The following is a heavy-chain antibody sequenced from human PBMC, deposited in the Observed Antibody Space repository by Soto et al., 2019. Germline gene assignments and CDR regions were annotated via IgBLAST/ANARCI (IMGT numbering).Heavy chain of an antibody. CDR3: ARDSRGFSYYYYGMDV. J-gene: IGHJ6*02. D-gene: IGHD3-10*01. CDR1: GFTFRNFG. Sequence: QVQLVESGGGVVQPGRSLRLSCAASGFTFRNFGMHWVRQAPGKGLEWVAVIWYDGSNEHYADSVKGRFTISRDNSNNSLHLEMTSLRAEDTAVYFCARDSRGFSYYYYGMDVWGQGTTVTVSS. CDR2: IWYDGSNE. V-gene: IGHV3-33*01.